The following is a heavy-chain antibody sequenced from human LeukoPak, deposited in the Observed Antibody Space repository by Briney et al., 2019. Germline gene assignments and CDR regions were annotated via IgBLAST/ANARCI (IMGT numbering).Heavy chain of an antibody. Sequence: SETLSLTCTVSGGSISGYYWSWSRQPPGKGVEWIGNLYYMRGAWYKSSLKSRVTTSVDTSRNEFSLKLSSVTAADTAVYYCARGGYDLRRWCPLYIWGQGTMLTVSS. V-gene: IGHV4-59*01. D-gene: IGHD5-12*01. CDR3: ARGGYDLRRWCPLYI. J-gene: IGHJ3*02. CDR2: LYYMRGA. CDR1: GGSISGYY.